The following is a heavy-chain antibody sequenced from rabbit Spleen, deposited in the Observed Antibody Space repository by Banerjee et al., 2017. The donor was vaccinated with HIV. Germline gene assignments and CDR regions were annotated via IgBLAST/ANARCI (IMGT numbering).Heavy chain of an antibody. D-gene: IGHD8-1*01. V-gene: IGHV1S40*01. CDR2: IYAGSGST. J-gene: IGHJ6*01. CDR1: GFSFSSSAY. Sequence: QSLEESGGDLVKPGASLTLTCTASGFSFSSSAYMCWVRQAPGKGLEWIACIYAGSGSTYYASWAKGRFTISKTSSTTVTLQMTSLTAADTATYFCARDTGSSFSSYGMDLWGPGTLVTVS. CDR3: ARDTGSSFSSYGMDL.